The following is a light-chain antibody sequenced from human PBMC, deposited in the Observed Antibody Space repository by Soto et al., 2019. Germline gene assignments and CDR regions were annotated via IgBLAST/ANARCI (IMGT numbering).Light chain of an antibody. Sequence: LIKSPDTLSSSPRETATLSCRASQYVGTRLAWYQHKPGQAPRLLIYYTSNRATGIPARFSGSGSGTDFTLTISSLAPEDFAIYYCQHYNELPLTFGGGTKVDIK. CDR1: QYVGTR. V-gene: IGKV3-11*01. CDR3: QHYNELPLT. CDR2: YTS. J-gene: IGKJ4*01.